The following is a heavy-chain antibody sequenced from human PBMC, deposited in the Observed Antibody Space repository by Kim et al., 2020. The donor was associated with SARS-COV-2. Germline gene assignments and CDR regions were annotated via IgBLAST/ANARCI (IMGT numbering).Heavy chain of an antibody. D-gene: IGHD6-13*01. J-gene: IGHJ4*02. Sequence: GGSLRLSCAASGFTVSSNYMSWVRQAPGKGLEWVSVIYSGGSTYYADSVKGRFTISRDNSKNTLYLQMNSLRAEDTAVYYCASGYSSSWLDYWGQGTLVTVSS. CDR1: GFTVSSNY. V-gene: IGHV3-53*01. CDR3: ASGYSSSWLDY. CDR2: IYSGGST.